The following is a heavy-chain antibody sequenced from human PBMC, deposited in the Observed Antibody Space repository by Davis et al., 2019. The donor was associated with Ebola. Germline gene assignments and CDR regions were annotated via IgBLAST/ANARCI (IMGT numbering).Heavy chain of an antibody. CDR1: WFRLRTYD. CDR2: IGTAGDT. D-gene: IGHD2-2*01. Sequence: GGSLKTPCAASWFRLRTYDMHLVRQVTGKTLEWVSAIGTAGDTYYPAPVKGRFTIPRENARNSVYLQMNSLGTEDTAVYYCVRPAFGSHYFDYWGQGILVNVSS. CDR3: VRPAFGSHYFDY. V-gene: IGHV3-13*01. J-gene: IGHJ4*02.